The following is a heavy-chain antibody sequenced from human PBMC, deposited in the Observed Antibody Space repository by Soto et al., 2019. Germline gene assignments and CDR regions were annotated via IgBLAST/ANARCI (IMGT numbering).Heavy chain of an antibody. Sequence: GASVKVSCKASGGTFSSYTISWVRQAPGQGLEWMGRIIPILGIANYAQKFQGRVTITADKSTSTAYMELSSLRSEDTAVYYCARDAVTTDSDWYFDLWGGGTLVTVSS. CDR1: GGTFSSYT. V-gene: IGHV1-69*04. CDR2: IIPILGIA. CDR3: ARDAVTTDSDWYFDL. D-gene: IGHD4-17*01. J-gene: IGHJ2*01.